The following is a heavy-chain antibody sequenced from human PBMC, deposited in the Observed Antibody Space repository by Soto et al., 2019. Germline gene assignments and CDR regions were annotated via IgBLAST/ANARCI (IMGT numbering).Heavy chain of an antibody. D-gene: IGHD1-26*01. CDR1: GFTFSSSA. Sequence: QVQLVESGGGVVQPGRSLRLSCAASGFTFSSSAMHWVRQAPGKGVEWVAVISYDGSNKYYADSVQGRFTMSRDNSKNTLYLQMNSLGAEDTDVYYCARLGGCYGGGWGQGTLVTVSS. CDR3: ARLGGCYGGG. J-gene: IGHJ4*02. V-gene: IGHV3-30-3*01. CDR2: ISYDGSNK.